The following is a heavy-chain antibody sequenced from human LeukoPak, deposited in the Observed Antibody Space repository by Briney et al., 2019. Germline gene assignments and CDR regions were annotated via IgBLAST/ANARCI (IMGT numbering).Heavy chain of an antibody. Sequence: SETLSLTCTVSGGSISSSSHYWGWIRQPPGKGLEWIGYIYYSGSTYYNPSLKSRATISVDTSKNQFSLKLSSVTAADTAVYYCARAGGGWFDPWGQGTLVTVSS. D-gene: IGHD3-16*01. J-gene: IGHJ5*02. CDR3: ARAGGGWFDP. CDR1: GGSISSSSHY. V-gene: IGHV4-39*07. CDR2: IYYSGST.